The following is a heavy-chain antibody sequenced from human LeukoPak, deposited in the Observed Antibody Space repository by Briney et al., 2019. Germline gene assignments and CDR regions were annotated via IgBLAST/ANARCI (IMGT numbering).Heavy chain of an antibody. CDR2: INPNSGGT. CDR1: GYTFTGYY. D-gene: IGHD2/OR15-2a*01. J-gene: IGHJ4*02. Sequence: ASVKVSCKASGYTFTGYYMHWVRQAPGQGLEWMGWINPNSGGTNYAQKFQGRVTMTRDTSISTAYMELSRLRSDDTAVYYCAREPRRSRKLLPRYWGQGTLVTVSS. CDR3: AREPRRSRKLLPRY. V-gene: IGHV1-2*02.